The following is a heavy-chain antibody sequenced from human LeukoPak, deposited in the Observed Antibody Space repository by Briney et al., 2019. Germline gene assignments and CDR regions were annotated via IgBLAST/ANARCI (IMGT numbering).Heavy chain of an antibody. CDR2: IKQDGSEK. Sequence: PGGSLRLSCAASGFSFSSYWMSWVRQAPGQGLEWVANIKQDGSEKYYVDSVKGRFTMSRDNAKNSLYLQMNSLRAEDTAVYYCARDDIVVVPAVSHNVDYWGQGTLVTVSS. D-gene: IGHD2-2*01. J-gene: IGHJ4*02. V-gene: IGHV3-7*01. CDR3: ARDDIVVVPAVSHNVDY. CDR1: GFSFSSYW.